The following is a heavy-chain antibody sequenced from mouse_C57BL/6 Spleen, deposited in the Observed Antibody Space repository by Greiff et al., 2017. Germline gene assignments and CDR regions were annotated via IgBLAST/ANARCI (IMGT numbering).Heavy chain of an antibody. J-gene: IGHJ2*01. CDR2: IHPNSGST. V-gene: IGHV1-64*01. D-gene: IGHD3-2*02. CDR3: ARSTSSGPYYFDY. Sequence: QVQLQQPGAELVKPGASVKLSCKASGYTFTSYWMHWVKQRPGQGLEWIGMIHPNSGSTNYNEKFKSKATLTVDKSSSTAYMQLSSLTSEDSAVYYCARSTSSGPYYFDYWGQGTTLTVSS. CDR1: GYTFTSYW.